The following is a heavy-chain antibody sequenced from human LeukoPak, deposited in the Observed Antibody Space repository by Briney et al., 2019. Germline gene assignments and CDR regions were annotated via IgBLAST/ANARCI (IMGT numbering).Heavy chain of an antibody. CDR2: ISSSSSYI. CDR1: GFTFSSYT. V-gene: IGHV3-21*01. J-gene: IGHJ4*02. Sequence: GGSLRLSCAASGFTFSSYTMNWVRQAPGKGLEWVSSISSSSSYIYYADSVKGRFTISRDNAKNSLYLQMNSLRAEDTAVYYCARDSPPRPQDYWGQGTLITVSS. D-gene: IGHD1-14*01. CDR3: ARDSPPRPQDY.